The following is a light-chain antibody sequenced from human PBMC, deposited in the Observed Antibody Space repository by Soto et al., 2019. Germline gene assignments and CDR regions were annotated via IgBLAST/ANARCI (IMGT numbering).Light chain of an antibody. V-gene: IGLV2-8*01. CDR2: EVS. CDR1: RSDVGGYNY. CDR3: SSYAGSNNRV. Sequence: QSVLTQPPSASGSPGQSVTISRTGTRSDVGGYNYVSWYQQHPGKAPKLMIYEVSKRPSGVPDRFSGSKSGNTASLTVSGLQAEDEADYYCSSYAGSNNRVFGTGTKVTV. J-gene: IGLJ1*01.